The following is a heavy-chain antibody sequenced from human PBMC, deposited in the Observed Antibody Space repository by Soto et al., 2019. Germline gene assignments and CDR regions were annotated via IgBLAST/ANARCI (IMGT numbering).Heavy chain of an antibody. CDR3: ARDPYGSGYFDY. D-gene: IGHD3-10*01. V-gene: IGHV3-33*01. CDR1: GFTFSSYG. J-gene: IGHJ4*02. Sequence: QVQLVESGGGVVQPGRSLRLSCAASGFTFSSYGMHWVRQAPGKGLEWVAVIWYDGSNKYYADSVKGRFTISRDNSKNTLYLQMHGLRAEGTAVYYCARDPYGSGYFDYWGQGTLVTVSS. CDR2: IWYDGSNK.